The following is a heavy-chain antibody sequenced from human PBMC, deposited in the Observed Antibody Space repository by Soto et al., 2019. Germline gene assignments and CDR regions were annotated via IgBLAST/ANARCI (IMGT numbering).Heavy chain of an antibody. CDR1: GYTFSSYH. CDR2: MNPNSGTT. V-gene: IGHV1-8*02. Sequence: AAVKVSCKASGYTFSSYHINWVRQATGQGLEGMGWMNPNSGTTGYAQKFQGRGTMTRDTSISTAYMELSSLRSEERAVYYCAREAGIRITFGGVIVPGPYYYYGMDVWGQGTTVTVSS. CDR3: AREAGIRITFGGVIVPGPYYYYGMDV. D-gene: IGHD3-16*02. J-gene: IGHJ6*02.